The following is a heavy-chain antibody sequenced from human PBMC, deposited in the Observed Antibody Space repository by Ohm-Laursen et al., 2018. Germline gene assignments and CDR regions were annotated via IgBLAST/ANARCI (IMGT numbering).Heavy chain of an antibody. D-gene: IGHD1-20*01. CDR1: GFTFSTNA. Sequence: SLRLSCAASGFTFSTNAMTWIRQAPGKGLEWVSYISSSSSTIYYADSVKGRFTISRDNAKNSLYLQMNNLRAEDTAVYYCARDGITGIDYWGQGTLVTVSS. CDR2: ISSSSSTI. J-gene: IGHJ4*02. CDR3: ARDGITGIDY. V-gene: IGHV3-11*01.